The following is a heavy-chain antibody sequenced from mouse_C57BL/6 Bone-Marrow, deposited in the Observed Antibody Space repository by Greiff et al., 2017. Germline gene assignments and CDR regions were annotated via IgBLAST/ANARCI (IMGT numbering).Heavy chain of an antibody. J-gene: IGHJ3*01. V-gene: IGHV3-6*01. D-gene: IGHD2-1*01. Sequence: ESGPGLVKPSQSLSLTCSVTGYSITSGYYWNWIRQFPGNKLEWMGYISYDGSNNYNPSLKNRISITPDTSNNQFFLKLNSVTTEDTATYYCARLNYYGAYWGQGTLVTVSA. CDR3: ARLNYYGAY. CDR2: ISYDGSN. CDR1: GYSITSGYY.